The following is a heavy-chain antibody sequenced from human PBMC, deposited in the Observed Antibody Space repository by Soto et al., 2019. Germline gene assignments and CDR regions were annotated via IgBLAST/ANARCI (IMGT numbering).Heavy chain of an antibody. V-gene: IGHV6-1*01. D-gene: IGHD4-17*01. CDR3: ARAPQTTVTTFFDY. J-gene: IGHJ4*02. CDR2: TYYRSKWYN. Sequence: SQTLSLTCAISGDSVSSNSAAWNWIRQSPSRGLEWLGGTYYRSKWYNDYAVSVKSRITINPDTSKNQFSLQLNSVTPEDTAVYYCARAPQTTVTTFFDYWGQGALVTVS. CDR1: GDSVSSNSAA.